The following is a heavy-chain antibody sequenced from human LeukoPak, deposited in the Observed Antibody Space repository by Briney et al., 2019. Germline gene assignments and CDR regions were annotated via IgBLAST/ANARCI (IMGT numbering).Heavy chain of an antibody. CDR3: ARDLGYYGSGSYVAPGNYFDY. Sequence: GASVKVSCKASGDTFSSYAVSWVRQAPGQGLEWMGGIIPIFGTANYAQKFQGRVTITADESTSTAYMELSSLRSEDTAVYYCARDLGYYGSGSYVAPGNYFDYWGQGTLVTVSS. CDR2: IIPIFGTA. V-gene: IGHV1-69*13. CDR1: GDTFSSYA. J-gene: IGHJ4*02. D-gene: IGHD3-10*01.